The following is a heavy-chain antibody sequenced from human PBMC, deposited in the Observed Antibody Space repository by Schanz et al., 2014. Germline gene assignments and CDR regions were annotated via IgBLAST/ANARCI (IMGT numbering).Heavy chain of an antibody. V-gene: IGHV1-8*01. Sequence: QVQLIQSGAEVKKPGASVKFSCTASGYTFTSYDINWVRQAPGQGLEWLGWMNPNSGNPGFAQKFRGRVTMTRNTSMSTAYIELHILTSEDTAVYYCARGRTFDYWGQGTLVIVSS. CDR1: GYTFTSYD. CDR2: MNPNSGNP. CDR3: ARGRTFDY. J-gene: IGHJ4*02.